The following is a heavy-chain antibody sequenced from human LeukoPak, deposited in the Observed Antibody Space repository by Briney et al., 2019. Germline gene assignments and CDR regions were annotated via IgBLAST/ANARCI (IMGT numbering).Heavy chain of an antibody. V-gene: IGHV3-21*01. CDR2: ISSSSSHI. CDR3: ATTYYYDSSGYYLFDY. D-gene: IGHD3-22*01. Sequence: PGGSLRLSCAASGFTFSSYSMNWVRQAPGKGLEWVSSISSSSSHIYYADSVKGRFTISRDNAKNSLYLQMNSLRAEDTAVYYCATTYYYDSSGYYLFDYWGQGTLVTVSS. J-gene: IGHJ4*02. CDR1: GFTFSSYS.